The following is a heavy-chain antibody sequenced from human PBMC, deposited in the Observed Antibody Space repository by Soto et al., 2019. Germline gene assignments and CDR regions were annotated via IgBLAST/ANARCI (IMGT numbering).Heavy chain of an antibody. V-gene: IGHV3-74*01. Sequence: EVRRVESGGGLVQRGESLRLYCAASGFTFSNYWMHGVRQAPGKGLVWVSRIDSVGSRINYADFVKGRFTISRDNAKNTVYLHMNSLTAEDTAVYYCVRTSLVVAVATREDFWGQGTLVTVSS. J-gene: IGHJ4*02. D-gene: IGHD2-15*01. CDR3: VRTSLVVAVATREDF. CDR2: IDSVGSRI. CDR1: GFTFSNYW.